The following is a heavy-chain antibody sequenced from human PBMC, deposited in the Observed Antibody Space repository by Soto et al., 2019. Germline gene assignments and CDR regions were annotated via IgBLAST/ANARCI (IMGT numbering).Heavy chain of an antibody. CDR2: ISGTGSST. CDR1: GFTFSSYA. Sequence: EVQLLESGGDLVQPGGSWRLSCAASGFTFSSYAMSWVRQTPGKGLEWVSVISGTGSSTYYADSVGGRFTVSRDDSKHTLFLERNSLRAEDTAGYYCGNGYGSGRLNWFDPWGQGTLVTVSS. D-gene: IGHD3-10*01. J-gene: IGHJ5*02. V-gene: IGHV3-23*01. CDR3: GNGYGSGRLNWFDP.